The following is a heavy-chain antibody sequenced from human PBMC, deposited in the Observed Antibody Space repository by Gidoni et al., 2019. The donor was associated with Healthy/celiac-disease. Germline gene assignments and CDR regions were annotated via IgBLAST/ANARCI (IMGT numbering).Heavy chain of an antibody. J-gene: IGHJ6*02. CDR2: INPSGGST. Sequence: QVQLVQSGAEVKKPGASVKVSCKASGYPFTSYYMHWVRQAPGQGLEWMGIINPSGGSTSYAQKFQGRVTMTRDTSTSTVYMELSSLRSEDTAVYYCAREQGYCSGGSCYSEGYYYYYGMDVWGQGTTVTVSS. D-gene: IGHD2-15*01. V-gene: IGHV1-46*01. CDR3: AREQGYCSGGSCYSEGYYYYYGMDV. CDR1: GYPFTSYY.